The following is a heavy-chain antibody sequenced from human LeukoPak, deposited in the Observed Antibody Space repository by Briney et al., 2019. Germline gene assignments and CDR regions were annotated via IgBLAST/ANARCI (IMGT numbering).Heavy chain of an antibody. CDR3: AGLNVEMATISSP. V-gene: IGHV1-2*02. CDR2: INPNSGGT. CDR1: GYTFTSYY. J-gene: IGHJ5*02. Sequence: GASVKVSCKASGYTFTSYYMHWVRQAPGQGLEWMGWINPNSGGTNYAQKFQGRVTMTRDTSISTAYMELSRLRSDDTAVYYCAGLNVEMATISSPWGQGTLVTVSS. D-gene: IGHD5-24*01.